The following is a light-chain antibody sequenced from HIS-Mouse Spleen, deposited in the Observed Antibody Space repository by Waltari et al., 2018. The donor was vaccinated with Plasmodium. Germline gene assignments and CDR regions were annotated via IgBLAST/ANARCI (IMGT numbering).Light chain of an antibody. CDR2: KAF. CDR3: QQYNRYSWT. J-gene: IGKJ1*01. V-gene: IGKV1-5*03. Sequence: DIQMPQSPSTLSASVGARVTIPCRASQSISSWLAWYQQKPGKAPKLLIYKAFRLESGVPSRFSGSGSGTEFTLTISSLQPYDFATYYCQQYNRYSWTFGQGTKVEIK. CDR1: QSISSW.